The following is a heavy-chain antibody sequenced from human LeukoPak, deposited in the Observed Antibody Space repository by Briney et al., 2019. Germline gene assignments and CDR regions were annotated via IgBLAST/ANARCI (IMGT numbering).Heavy chain of an antibody. CDR2: IKSDGSTT. CDR3: TRRVSTTRWFDP. Sequence: PGGSLRLSCAASRFTLSSYWMHWVRQAPGKGLVWVSRIKSDGSTTNYADSVKGRFTISRDNAENTLYLQMNSLRVEDTAVYYCTRRVSTTRWFDPWGQGTLVTVSS. J-gene: IGHJ5*02. D-gene: IGHD2-15*01. V-gene: IGHV3-74*01. CDR1: RFTLSSYW.